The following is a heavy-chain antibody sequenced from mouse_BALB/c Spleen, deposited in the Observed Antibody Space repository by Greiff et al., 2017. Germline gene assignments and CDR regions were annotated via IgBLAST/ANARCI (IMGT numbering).Heavy chain of an antibody. J-gene: IGHJ2*01. Sequence: EESGPGLVKPSQSLSLTCSVTGYSITSGYYWNWIRQFPGNKLEWMGYISYDGSNNYNPSLKNRISITRDTSKNQFFLKLNSVTTEDTATYYCARPYYGYPYYFDYRGQGTTLTVSS. D-gene: IGHD1-2*01. CDR2: ISYDGSN. CDR1: GYSITSGYY. CDR3: ARPYYGYPYYFDY. V-gene: IGHV3-6*02.